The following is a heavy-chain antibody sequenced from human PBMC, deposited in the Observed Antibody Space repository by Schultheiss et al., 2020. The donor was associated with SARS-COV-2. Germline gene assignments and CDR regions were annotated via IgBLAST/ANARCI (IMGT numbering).Heavy chain of an antibody. J-gene: IGHJ4*02. CDR2: ISYDGSYK. CDR1: GFRFTSYG. D-gene: IGHD2-2*02. Sequence: GGSLRLSCAASGFRFTSYGMHWVRQAPGKGLEWLTVISYDGSYKYYADSVKGRFTISRDNSRNTLYLQMNSLRAEDTAVYYCAKDRENVIVPSAIEDYWGQGTLVTVSS. CDR3: AKDRENVIVPSAIEDY. V-gene: IGHV3-30*18.